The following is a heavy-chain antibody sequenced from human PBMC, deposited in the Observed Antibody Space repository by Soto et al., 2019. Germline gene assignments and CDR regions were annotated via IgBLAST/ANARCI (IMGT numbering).Heavy chain of an antibody. V-gene: IGHV3-21*01. CDR3: AGDLRYGFWCGYYGPGDFQH. J-gene: IGHJ1*01. CDR2: ISSSSSYI. Sequence: GGSLRLSCAASGFTFSSYSMNWVRQAPGKGLEWVSSISSSSSYIYYADSVKGRFTISRDNAKNSLYLQMNSLRAEDTVLYYVAGDLRYGFWCGYYGPGDFQHWGQGTLVTVSS. CDR1: GFTFSSYS. D-gene: IGHD3-3*01.